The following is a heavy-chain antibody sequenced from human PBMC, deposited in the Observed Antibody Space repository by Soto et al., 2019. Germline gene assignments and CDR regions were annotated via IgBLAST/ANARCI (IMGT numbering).Heavy chain of an antibody. J-gene: IGHJ3*02. CDR3: ASSTGYCSGGSCYSGTGLPNDAFDI. V-gene: IGHV1-3*01. CDR1: GYTFTSYA. D-gene: IGHD2-15*01. CDR2: INAGNGNT. Sequence: ASVKVSCKASGYTFTSYAMHWVRQAPGQRLEWMGWINAGNGNTKYSQKFQGRVTITRDTSASTAYMELSSLRSEDTAVYYCASSTGYCSGGSCYSGTGLPNDAFDIWGQGTMVTVSS.